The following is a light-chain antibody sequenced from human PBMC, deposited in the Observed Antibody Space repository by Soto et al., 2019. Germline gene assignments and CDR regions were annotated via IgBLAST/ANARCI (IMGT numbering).Light chain of an antibody. CDR1: QGVSSNY. Sequence: DIVLTQSPCTLSLSPGERATLSCRASQGVSSNYLAWYQQKPGQAPRLLFNGAASSATGSADRISGSGSWTDLTLTISRLVPSDFSIYYCQQYGASPYTFGQGTTLEIK. V-gene: IGKV3-20*01. CDR3: QQYGASPYT. J-gene: IGKJ2*01. CDR2: GAA.